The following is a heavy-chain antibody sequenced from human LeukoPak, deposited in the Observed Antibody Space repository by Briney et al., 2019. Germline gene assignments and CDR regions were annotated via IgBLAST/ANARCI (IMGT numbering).Heavy chain of an antibody. Sequence: ASVKVSRKASGGTFSSYAISWVRQAPGQGLEWMGGIIPIFGTANYAQKFQGRVTITADESTSTAYMEPSSLRSEDTAVYYCAREEKDGAFDIWGQGTMVTVSS. V-gene: IGHV1-69*13. CDR1: GGTFSSYA. CDR3: AREEKDGAFDI. D-gene: IGHD5-24*01. J-gene: IGHJ3*02. CDR2: IIPIFGTA.